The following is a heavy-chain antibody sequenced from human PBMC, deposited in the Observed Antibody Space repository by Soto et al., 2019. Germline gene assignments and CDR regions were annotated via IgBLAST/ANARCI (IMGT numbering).Heavy chain of an antibody. CDR1: GGSLSGYY. CDR2: ISHRGST. CDR3: ARGIRPDS. V-gene: IGHV4-34*02. J-gene: IGHJ5*01. Sequence: QVQLQQWGAGLLKPSETLSLTCAVHGGSLSGYYWSWIPQTPGKGLEWIGEISHRGSTNCKPSLKSRVTISLDTSKNQFSLKLASVTAADTAAYYCARGIRPDSWGQGTQVTVSS. D-gene: IGHD4-17*01.